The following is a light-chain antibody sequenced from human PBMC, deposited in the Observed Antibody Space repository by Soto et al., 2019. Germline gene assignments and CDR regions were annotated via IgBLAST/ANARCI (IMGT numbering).Light chain of an antibody. J-gene: IGKJ1*01. CDR3: MPGTHWPGT. CDR2: RVH. Sequence: DVVMSQSPLSLRVTLGHPAAIACSSSQIVVSSDGNIYLSWFQQRPGQSPRRLIYRVHHRDSGVTDRFSGSGSGTDFTLKISRVEAEDVGVYHCMPGTHWPGTVGQGTKVDIK. V-gene: IGKV2-30*01. CDR1: QIVVSSDGNIY.